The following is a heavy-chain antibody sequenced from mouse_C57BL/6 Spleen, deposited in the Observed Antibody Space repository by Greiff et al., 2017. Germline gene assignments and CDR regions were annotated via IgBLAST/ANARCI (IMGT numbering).Heavy chain of an antibody. V-gene: IGHV1-4*01. CDR2: INPSSGYT. J-gene: IGHJ2*01. D-gene: IGHD3-3*01. CDR3: ARSPGDAPCYFDY. CDR1: GYTFTSYT. Sequence: QVQLQQSGAELARPGASVKMSCKASGYTFTSYTMHWVKQRPGQGLEWIGYINPSSGYTKYNQKFKDKATLTADKSSSTAYMQLSSLTSEDSAVYSCARSPGDAPCYFDYWGQGTTLTVSS.